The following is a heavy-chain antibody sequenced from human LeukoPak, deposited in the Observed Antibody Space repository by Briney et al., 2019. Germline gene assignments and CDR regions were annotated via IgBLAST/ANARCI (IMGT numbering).Heavy chain of an antibody. D-gene: IGHD3-22*01. CDR3: ARDDYYDSSGPFDY. Sequence: SETLSLTCTVSGGSISSSSYYWGWICQPPGRGVERIGSIYYSGSTYYNPSLKSRVTISVDTSKNQFSLKLSSVTAADTAVYYCARDDYYDSSGPFDYWGQGTLVTVSS. V-gene: IGHV4-39*07. CDR2: IYYSGST. CDR1: GGSISSSSYY. J-gene: IGHJ4*02.